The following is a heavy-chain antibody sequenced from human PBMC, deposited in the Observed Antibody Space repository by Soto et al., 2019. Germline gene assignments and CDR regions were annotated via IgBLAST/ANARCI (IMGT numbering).Heavy chain of an antibody. D-gene: IGHD2-2*01. V-gene: IGHV1-3*01. J-gene: IGHJ4*02. Sequence: GASVKVSCKASGYTFTNYAMHWVRQAPGQRLEWMGWINADNGNTRYSQKFQGRVTITRDTSASTAYMELSSLRSEDTAVYYCARAYCDSTNSCFHYFDYWGQGTLVTVSS. CDR1: GYTFTNYA. CDR3: ARAYCDSTNSCFHYFDY. CDR2: INADNGNT.